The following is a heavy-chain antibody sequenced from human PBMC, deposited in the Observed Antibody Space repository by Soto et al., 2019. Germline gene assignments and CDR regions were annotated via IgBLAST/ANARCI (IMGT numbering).Heavy chain of an antibody. J-gene: IGHJ3*02. Sequence: ASVKVSCKASGYTFTSYYMHWVRQAPGQGLEWMGIINPSGGSTSYAQKLQGRVTTTTDTSTSTAYMELRSLRSDDTAVYYCARIHESRSGHAFDIWGQGTMVTVSS. V-gene: IGHV1-46*01. CDR3: ARIHESRSGHAFDI. D-gene: IGHD3-3*01. CDR1: GYTFTSYY. CDR2: INPSGGST.